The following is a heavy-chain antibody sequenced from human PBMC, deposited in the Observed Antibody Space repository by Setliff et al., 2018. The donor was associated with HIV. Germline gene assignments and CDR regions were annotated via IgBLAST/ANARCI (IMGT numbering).Heavy chain of an antibody. CDR3: ARGVYSGYEP. Sequence: ASVKVSCKASEGLFTNYDFTWLRQATGQGLEWLGWMNPNTGRTAYAQNFQGRLTMTRNTSIDTAYMELSSLRSEDTAVYYCARGVYSGYEPWGQGTLVTVSS. J-gene: IGHJ5*02. CDR2: MNPNTGRT. V-gene: IGHV1-8*01. CDR1: EGLFTNYD. D-gene: IGHD5-12*01.